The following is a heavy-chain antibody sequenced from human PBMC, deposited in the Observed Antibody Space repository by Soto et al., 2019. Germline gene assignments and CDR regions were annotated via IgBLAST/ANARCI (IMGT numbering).Heavy chain of an antibody. Sequence: GESLKISCRTSGYRFTSYWIAWVRQMPGKGLEWMGIIFPSDSDTRYSPSFQGQVTISADRSTSTVFLQWASLKAADTAVYFCARKDKSGYFNWFDPWGQGTLVTVSS. CDR3: ARKDKSGYFNWFDP. J-gene: IGHJ5*02. D-gene: IGHD3-22*01. CDR1: GYRFTSYW. V-gene: IGHV5-51*01. CDR2: IFPSDSDT.